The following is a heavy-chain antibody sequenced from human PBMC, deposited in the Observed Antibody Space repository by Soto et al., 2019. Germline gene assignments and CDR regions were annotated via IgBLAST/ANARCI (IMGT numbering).Heavy chain of an antibody. CDR2: IDPSDSYT. CDR3: ARRHSSSSAFDP. D-gene: IGHD6-13*01. CDR1: GYSFTSYW. J-gene: IGHJ5*02. Sequence: EVQLVQSGAEVKKPGESLRISCKGSGYSFTSYWIRWVRQMPGKGLEWMGRIDPSDSYTNYSPSFQGHVTISADKSISTAYLQWSSLKASDTAMYYCARRHSSSSAFDPWGQGTLVTVSS. V-gene: IGHV5-10-1*01.